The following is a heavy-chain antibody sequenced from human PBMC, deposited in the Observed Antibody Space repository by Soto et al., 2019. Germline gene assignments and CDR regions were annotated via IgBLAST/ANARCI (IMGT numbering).Heavy chain of an antibody. CDR1: GFTFTNYG. V-gene: IGHV3-33*01. D-gene: IGHD6-19*01. CDR2: IWYDGSNK. J-gene: IGHJ4*02. CDR3: ARAPPDSSGWYYYDY. Sequence: GGSLRLSCAASGFTFTNYGLHWVRQAPGKGLEWVAVIWYDGSNKYYADSVKGRFTISRDNSKNTLYLQMNSLRAEDAAVYYCARAPPDSSGWYYYDYWGQGTLVTVSS.